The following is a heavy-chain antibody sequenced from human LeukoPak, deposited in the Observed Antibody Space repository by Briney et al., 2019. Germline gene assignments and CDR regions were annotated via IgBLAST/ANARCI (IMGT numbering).Heavy chain of an antibody. CDR1: GYTFTSYI. V-gene: IGHV1-18*04. Sequence: GASVKVSCKASGYTFTSYIINWVRQAPGQGLEWTGWINAYNGNTNYAQKLQGRVTMTTDTSTSTAYMELRNLRSDDTAVYYCARDRVSYSSSSGLRYWGQGTLVTVSS. CDR2: INAYNGNT. CDR3: ARDRVSYSSSSGLRY. D-gene: IGHD6-13*01. J-gene: IGHJ4*02.